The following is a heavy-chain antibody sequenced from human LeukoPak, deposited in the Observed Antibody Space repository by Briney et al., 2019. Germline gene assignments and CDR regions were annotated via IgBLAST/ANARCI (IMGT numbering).Heavy chain of an antibody. V-gene: IGHV4-59*01. CDR3: ARERRWARSTQGYFDY. CDR1: GGSISSYY. CDR2: IYYSGST. J-gene: IGHJ4*02. Sequence: SETLSLTRTVSGGSISSYYWSWIRQPPGKGLEWIGYIYYSGSTNYNPSLKSRVTISVDTSKNQFSLKLSSVTAADTAVYYCARERRWARSTQGYFDYWGQGTLVTVSS. D-gene: IGHD1-26*01.